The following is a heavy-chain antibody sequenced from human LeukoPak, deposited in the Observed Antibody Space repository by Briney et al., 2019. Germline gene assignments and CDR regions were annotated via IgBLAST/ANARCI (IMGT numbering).Heavy chain of an antibody. CDR3: ARKRHGGPLDY. J-gene: IGHJ4*02. CDR1: GGSISSFY. Sequence: SGTLSLTCTVSGGSISSFYWSWIRQPPGKGLEWVGYIYYIGSTNYNPFLNSRVTISLDTSKNQFSLKLNSVTAADTAVYYCARKRHGGPLDYWGQGTLVTVSS. CDR2: IYYIGST. V-gene: IGHV4-59*01. D-gene: IGHD3-10*01.